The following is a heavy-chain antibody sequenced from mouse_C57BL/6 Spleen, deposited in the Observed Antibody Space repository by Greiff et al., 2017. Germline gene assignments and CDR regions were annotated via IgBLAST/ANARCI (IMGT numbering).Heavy chain of an antibody. Sequence: EVKLVESGEGLVKPGGSLKLSCAASGFTFSSYAMSWVRQTPEKRLEWVAYISSGGYYIYYADTVTGRFPLSRDNARNTLYLQMSSLKSEDTAMYYCTRGVEGFDYWGQGTTLTVSS. CDR2: ISSGGYYI. CDR3: TRGVEGFDY. CDR1: GFTFSSYA. J-gene: IGHJ2*01. V-gene: IGHV5-9-1*02.